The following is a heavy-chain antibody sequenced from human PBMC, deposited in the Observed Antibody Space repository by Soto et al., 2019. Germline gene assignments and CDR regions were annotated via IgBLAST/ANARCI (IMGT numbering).Heavy chain of an antibody. CDR3: ARTPRAHYYYDSSGYLDY. Sequence: QVQLVQSGAEVKKPGSSVKVSCKASGGTFSNYAISWVRQAPGQGLEWMGGIIPIFGTANYAQKFQGRVTITADESTSTAYMELSSLRSEDTAVYYCARTPRAHYYYDSSGYLDYWGQGTLVTVSS. D-gene: IGHD3-22*01. J-gene: IGHJ4*02. V-gene: IGHV1-69*01. CDR1: GGTFSNYA. CDR2: IIPIFGTA.